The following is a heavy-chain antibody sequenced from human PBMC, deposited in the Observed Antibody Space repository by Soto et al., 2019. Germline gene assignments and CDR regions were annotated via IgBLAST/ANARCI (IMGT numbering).Heavy chain of an antibody. D-gene: IGHD6-19*01. J-gene: IGHJ4*02. Sequence: GGSLRLSCAASGFTFRSYGMHWVRQAPGKGLEWVTGIYYDGSNKFYVDSVKGRFTISRDNSKNTLYLQMDSLRADDTAIYCCARDSIAVAGTSGFYFDYWGQGALVTVSS. CDR2: IYYDGSNK. V-gene: IGHV3-33*01. CDR3: ARDSIAVAGTSGFYFDY. CDR1: GFTFRSYG.